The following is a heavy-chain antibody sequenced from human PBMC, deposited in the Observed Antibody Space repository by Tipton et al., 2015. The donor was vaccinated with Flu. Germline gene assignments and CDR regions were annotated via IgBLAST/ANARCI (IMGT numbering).Heavy chain of an antibody. V-gene: IGHV4-4*07. CDR2: ISHSGST. D-gene: IGHD5-12*01. CDR1: GGSLSGYY. Sequence: TLSLTCTVSGGSLSGYYWSWIRQPAGKGLEWIGRISHSGSTNYNASLNGRVTMSVDPSKGQLSLRLSSATAADTAKYYCARDLRGYSGYTGGDAFDVWGQGTMVTVSS. J-gene: IGHJ3*01. CDR3: ARDLRGYSGYTGGDAFDV.